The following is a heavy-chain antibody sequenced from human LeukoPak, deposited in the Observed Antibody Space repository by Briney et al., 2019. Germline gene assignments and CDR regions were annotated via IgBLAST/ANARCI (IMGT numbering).Heavy chain of an antibody. CDR1: GFTLSSYS. V-gene: IGHV3-48*01. Sequence: GGSLRLSCAASGFTLSSYSMNWVRQAPGKGLEWVSYNSSSSSTIYYADSVKGRFTISRDNAKNSLYLQMNSLRAEDTAVYYCARESDIVVVPAAILLDYWGQGTLVTVSS. CDR2: NSSSSSTI. J-gene: IGHJ4*02. CDR3: ARESDIVVVPAAILLDY. D-gene: IGHD2-2*02.